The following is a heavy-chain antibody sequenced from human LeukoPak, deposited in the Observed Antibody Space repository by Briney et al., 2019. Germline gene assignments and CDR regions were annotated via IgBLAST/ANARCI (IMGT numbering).Heavy chain of an antibody. V-gene: IGHV4-34*01. D-gene: IGHD5-18*01. CDR2: INYSGSR. Sequence: SETLSLTCAVDGVSLSGYYWNWIRQSPGKGLEWIGEINYSGSRNYNNPSLKSRVTISVDTSKNQFSLKLSSVTAADTAVYYCARKWGYSYGSYFTSYRNTNWFDPWGQGTLVTVSS. CDR3: ARKWGYSYGSYFTSYRNTNWFDP. CDR1: GVSLSGYY. J-gene: IGHJ5*02.